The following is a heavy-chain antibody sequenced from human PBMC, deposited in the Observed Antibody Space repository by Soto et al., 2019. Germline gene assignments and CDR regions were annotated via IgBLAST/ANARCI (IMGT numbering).Heavy chain of an antibody. Sequence: ETLSLTCAVYVGSFSGYYWSWIRQPPGKGLEWIGKINHSGSTNYNPSLKSRVTISVDTSKNQFSLKLSSVTAADTAVYYCARSQIYDSSGYPLGYWGQGTLVTVSS. CDR3: ARSQIYDSSGYPLGY. J-gene: IGHJ4*02. V-gene: IGHV4-34*01. D-gene: IGHD3-22*01. CDR2: INHSGST. CDR1: VGSFSGYY.